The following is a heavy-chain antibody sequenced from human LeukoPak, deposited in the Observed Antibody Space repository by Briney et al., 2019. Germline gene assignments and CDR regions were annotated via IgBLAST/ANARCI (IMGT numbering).Heavy chain of an antibody. J-gene: IGHJ3*01. Sequence: GGSLRLSCAASGFNFNDAAMTWVRQAPGKGLEWVSLIASSGRNTYYTDSVRGRFTISRDNSKKTLSLQMNSLRVKDTAIYYCAKDIQLSAWGLGTMVTVSS. V-gene: IGHV3-23*01. CDR2: IASSGRNT. CDR1: GFNFNDAA. D-gene: IGHD5-24*01. CDR3: AKDIQLSA.